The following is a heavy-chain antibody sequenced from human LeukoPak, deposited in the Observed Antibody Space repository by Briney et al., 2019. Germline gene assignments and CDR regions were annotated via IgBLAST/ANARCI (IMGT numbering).Heavy chain of an antibody. CDR2: ISSSSSTI. CDR3: ARVGYDSSGYCRD. CDR1: GFTFGSYS. D-gene: IGHD3-22*01. J-gene: IGHJ4*02. Sequence: GGSLRLSCAASGFTFGSYSMNWVRQAPGKGLEWVSYISSSSSTIYYADSVKGRFTISRDNAKNSLYLQMNSLRAEDTAVYYCARVGYDSSGYCRDWGQGTLVTVSS. V-gene: IGHV3-48*04.